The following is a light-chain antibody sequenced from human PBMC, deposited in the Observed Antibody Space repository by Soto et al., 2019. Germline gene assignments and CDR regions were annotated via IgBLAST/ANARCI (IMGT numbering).Light chain of an antibody. V-gene: IGLV2-18*02. J-gene: IGLJ1*01. CDR2: EAS. CDR3: CSYAGGYTYL. Sequence: QSALTQPPSVSGSPGQSVTISCTGTSTDFVSYNRVSWYQQPPGTAPKLIIYEASNRPSGVPDRFSGSKSGNTASLTISGLQAEDEADYFCCSYAGGYTYLFGTGTKVTVL. CDR1: STDFVSYNR.